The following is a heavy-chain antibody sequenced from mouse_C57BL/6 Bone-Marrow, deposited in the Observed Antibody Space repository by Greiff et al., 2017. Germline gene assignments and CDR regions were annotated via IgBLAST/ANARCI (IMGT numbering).Heavy chain of an antibody. CDR3: ARRVYGSRDYAMDY. D-gene: IGHD1-1*01. V-gene: IGHV1-42*01. CDR2: INPSTGGT. Sequence: EVQLQQSGPELVKPGASVKISCKASGYSFTGYYMNWVKQSPEKSLEWIGEINPSTGGTTYNQKFKAKATLTVDKSSSTAYMQLKSLTSEDSAVYYCARRVYGSRDYAMDYWGQGTSVTVSS. CDR1: GYSFTGYY. J-gene: IGHJ4*01.